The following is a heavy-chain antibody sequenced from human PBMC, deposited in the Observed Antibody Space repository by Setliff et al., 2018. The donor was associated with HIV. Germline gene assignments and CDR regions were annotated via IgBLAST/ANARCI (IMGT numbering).Heavy chain of an antibody. CDR2: IYPYDSDT. V-gene: IGHV5-51*01. D-gene: IGHD1-26*01. CDR3: ARVIVGSKDAFDV. Sequence: GESLKISCKGSGYSFTTYWIGWVRQMPGKGLEWMGIIYPYDSDTRYNPSFQGHVTISADKSITTAYLQWRRLKASDTAIYFCARVIVGSKDAFDVWGQGTMVTVSS. J-gene: IGHJ3*01. CDR1: GYSFTTYW.